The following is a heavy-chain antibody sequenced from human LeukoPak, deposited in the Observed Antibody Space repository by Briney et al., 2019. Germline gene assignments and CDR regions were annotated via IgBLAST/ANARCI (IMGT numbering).Heavy chain of an antibody. CDR2: IIPIFGTA. D-gene: IGHD6-13*01. Sequence: GASVKVSCKASGGTFSSYAISWVRQAPGQGLEWMGGIIPIFGTANYAQKFQGRVTITADESTSTAYMELSSLRSEDTAVYYCARLAAPQSPNFDYWGQGTLVTASS. CDR3: ARLAAPQSPNFDY. CDR1: GGTFSSYA. J-gene: IGHJ4*02. V-gene: IGHV1-69*13.